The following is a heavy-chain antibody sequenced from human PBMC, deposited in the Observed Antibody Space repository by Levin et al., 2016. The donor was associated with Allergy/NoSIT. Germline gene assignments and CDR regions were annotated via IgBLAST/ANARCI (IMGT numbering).Heavy chain of an antibody. Sequence: WVRQAPGQGLEWMGGIIPIFGIANYAQKFQGRVTITADKSTSTAYMELSSLRSEDTAVYYCARLVDLVRGGDYYYGMDVWGQGTTVTVSS. CDR2: IIPIFGIA. V-gene: IGHV1-69*17. J-gene: IGHJ6*02. CDR3: ARLVDLVRGGDYYYGMDV. D-gene: IGHD6-13*01.